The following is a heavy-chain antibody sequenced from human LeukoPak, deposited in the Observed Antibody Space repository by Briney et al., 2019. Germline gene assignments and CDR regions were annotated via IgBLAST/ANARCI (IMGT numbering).Heavy chain of an antibody. CDR3: TRDRRDYYGSGHHYYCMDV. D-gene: IGHD3-10*01. J-gene: IGHJ6*03. Sequence: GGSLRLSCTASGFTFGDYAMSWVRQAPGKGLEWVGFIRSKAYGGTTEYAASVKGRFTVSRDDSKSIAYLQMNSLKTEDTAVYYCTRDRRDYYGSGHHYYCMDVWGKGTTVTISS. CDR1: GFTFGDYA. V-gene: IGHV3-49*04. CDR2: IRSKAYGGTT.